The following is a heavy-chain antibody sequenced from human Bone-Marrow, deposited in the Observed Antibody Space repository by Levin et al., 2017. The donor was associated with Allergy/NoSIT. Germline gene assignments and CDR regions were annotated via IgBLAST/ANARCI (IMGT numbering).Heavy chain of an antibody. Sequence: GGSLRLSCAASGFTFSSYAMHWVRQAPGKGLEWVAVISYDGSNKYYADSVKGRFTISRDNSKNTLYLQMNSLRAEDTAVYYCASFDLGYCSGGSCANWFDPWGQGTLVTVSS. V-gene: IGHV3-30-3*01. CDR1: GFTFSSYA. J-gene: IGHJ5*02. CDR2: ISYDGSNK. CDR3: ASFDLGYCSGGSCANWFDP. D-gene: IGHD2-15*01.